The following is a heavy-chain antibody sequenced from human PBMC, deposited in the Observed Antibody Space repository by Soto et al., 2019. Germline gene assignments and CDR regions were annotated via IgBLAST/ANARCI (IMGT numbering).Heavy chain of an antibody. CDR1: GFTFSGSA. Sequence: EVQLVESGGGLVQPGESLKLSCAASGFTFSGSAMHWVRQASGKGLEWVGHIRSRGKNYAIAYAASVNGRFTISRDDSRNTAYLQMNSLKTEDTAVYYCLGVKWLVTPPEVFWGQGTLVTVSS. D-gene: IGHD6-19*01. CDR3: LGVKWLVTPPEVF. J-gene: IGHJ4*02. CDR2: IRSRGKNYAI. V-gene: IGHV3-73*02.